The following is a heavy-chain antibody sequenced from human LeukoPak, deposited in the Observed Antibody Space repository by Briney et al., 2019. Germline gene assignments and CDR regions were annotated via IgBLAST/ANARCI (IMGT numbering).Heavy chain of an antibody. Sequence: GGSLRLSCAASGFTFSSYAMSWVRQAPGKGLEWVSSISSSSSYIYYADSVKGRFTISRDNAKNSLYLQMNSLRAEDTAVYYCAREPEHNYDIAEGYFDYWGQGTLVTVSS. D-gene: IGHD3-9*01. CDR1: GFTFSSYA. CDR3: AREPEHNYDIAEGYFDY. CDR2: ISSSSSYI. V-gene: IGHV3-21*01. J-gene: IGHJ4*02.